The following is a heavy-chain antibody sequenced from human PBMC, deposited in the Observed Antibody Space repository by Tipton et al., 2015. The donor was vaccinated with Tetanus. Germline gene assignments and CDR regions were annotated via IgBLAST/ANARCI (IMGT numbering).Heavy chain of an antibody. CDR1: GASISSIYS. D-gene: IGHD1-14*01. J-gene: IGHJ4*02. CDR3: ARGTGDY. V-gene: IGHV4-4*02. CDR2: INQRGT. Sequence: TLSLTCAVSGASISSIYSWSWIRQPPGKGLEWIGEINQRGTSYNPSLKTRATISVDSSKTQLFLNLTSVTAADTAVYYCARGTGDYWGQGTLVTVSS.